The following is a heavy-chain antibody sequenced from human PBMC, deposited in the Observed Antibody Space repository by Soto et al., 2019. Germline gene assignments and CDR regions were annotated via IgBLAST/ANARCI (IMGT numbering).Heavy chain of an antibody. CDR2: ISGGGETT. J-gene: IGHJ4*02. CDR3: ASDPYYYASGY. D-gene: IGHD3-10*01. CDR1: GFIFSELY. Sequence: GGSLRLSCAASGFIFSELYMTWIRQAPGKGLEWLSYISGGGETTHYADSVKGRFTVSRDNARRSLYLQMNSLRAEDTAVYYCASDPYYYASGYWGQGTLVTVSS. V-gene: IGHV3-11*01.